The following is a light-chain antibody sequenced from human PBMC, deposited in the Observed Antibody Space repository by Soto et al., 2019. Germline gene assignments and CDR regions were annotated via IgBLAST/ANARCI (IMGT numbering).Light chain of an antibody. CDR3: AAWDDRLSGWV. Sequence: QPVLTQPPSASGTPGQGVTIFCSGSSSSIGSNDVYWYKQRPGTAPQLLIYRNNQRPSGVPDRFSGSKSGTSASLAISGLRYEDEADYYCAAWDDRLSGWVFGGGTKLTVL. V-gene: IGLV1-47*01. J-gene: IGLJ3*02. CDR2: RNN. CDR1: SSSIGSND.